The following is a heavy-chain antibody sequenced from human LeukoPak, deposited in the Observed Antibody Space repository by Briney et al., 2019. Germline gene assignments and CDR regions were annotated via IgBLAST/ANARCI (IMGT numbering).Heavy chain of an antibody. CDR2: INPNSGGT. CDR1: GYTFTGYY. V-gene: IGHV1-2*02. D-gene: IGHD3-10*01. Sequence: ASVKVSCKASGYTFTGYYMHWVRQAPGQGLEWVGWINPNSGGTNYAQKFQGRVTMTRDTSISTAYMELSRLRSDDTAVYYCARARITMVRGVTYYFDYWGQGTLVTVSS. J-gene: IGHJ4*02. CDR3: ARARITMVRGVTYYFDY.